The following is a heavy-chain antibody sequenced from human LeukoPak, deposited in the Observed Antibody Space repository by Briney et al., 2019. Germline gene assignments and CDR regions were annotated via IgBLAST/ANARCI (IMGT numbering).Heavy chain of an antibody. D-gene: IGHD2-2*01. J-gene: IGHJ4*02. CDR3: ARGGFYCSSTSCKKAAAGVFDY. CDR1: GITFRTYA. CDR2: INGDGSST. Sequence: GGSLRLSCAVSGITFRTYAMSWVRQARGKGLEWVSSINGDGSSTYYADSVKGRFTISRDNSKNTLSLQMNSLRVEDTAVYYCARGGFYCSSTSCKKAAAGVFDYWGQGTLVTVSS. V-gene: IGHV3-23*01.